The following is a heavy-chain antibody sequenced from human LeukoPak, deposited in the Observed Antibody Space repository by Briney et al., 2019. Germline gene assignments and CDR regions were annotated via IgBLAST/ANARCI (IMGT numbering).Heavy chain of an antibody. D-gene: IGHD3-22*01. Sequence: TGGSLRLSCAASGFTFSSYSMKWVRQAPGKGLEWVSSISSSSSHIYYADSVKGRFTISRDNAKNSLYLQMNSLRAEDTAVYYCARDHPLYYYDSSGYSDAFDIWGQGTLVTVSS. J-gene: IGHJ4*02. CDR2: ISSSSSHI. V-gene: IGHV3-21*01. CDR3: ARDHPLYYYDSSGYSDAFDI. CDR1: GFTFSSYS.